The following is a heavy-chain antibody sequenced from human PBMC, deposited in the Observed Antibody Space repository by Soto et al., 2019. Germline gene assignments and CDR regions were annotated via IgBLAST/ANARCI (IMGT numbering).Heavy chain of an antibody. V-gene: IGHV3-7*03. Sequence: EMQLVESGGGLVQPGGSLRLSCVASGFRLSNHFMNWVRQAPGKGLEWVATIKEDGREKYYVESVEGLFTISRDNAKNSLYLEVSNVRDGDTAGYYCASPRFRGMDVWGQGTAVTVS. CDR2: IKEDGREK. CDR1: GFRLSNHF. CDR3: ASPRFRGMDV. J-gene: IGHJ6*02. D-gene: IGHD3-10*01.